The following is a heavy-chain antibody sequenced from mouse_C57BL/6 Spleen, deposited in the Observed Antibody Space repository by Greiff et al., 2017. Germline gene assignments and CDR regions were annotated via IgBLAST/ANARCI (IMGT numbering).Heavy chain of an antibody. D-gene: IGHD2-1*01. J-gene: IGHJ4*01. V-gene: IGHV14-2*01. CDR1: GFNIKAYY. Sequence: VLLQQSGEGLVKPGASVKLSCTASGFNIKAYYMPWVNQRPKQGLGGLGRIDPEDGETKYAPKFPGKATITADTSSNTAYLQLSSLTSEDTAVYYCARLEGNYGGAMDYWGQGTSVTVSS. CDR2: IDPEDGET. CDR3: ARLEGNYGGAMDY.